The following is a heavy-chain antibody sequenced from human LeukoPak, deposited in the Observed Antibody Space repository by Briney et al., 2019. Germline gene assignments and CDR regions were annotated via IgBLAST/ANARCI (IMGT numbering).Heavy chain of an antibody. D-gene: IGHD6-13*01. V-gene: IGHV3-33*01. Sequence: PGGSLRLPCAASGFTFSSYGMHWVRQAPGKGLEWVAVIWYDGSNKYYADSVKGRFTISRDNSKNTLYLQMNSLRAEDTAVYYCARDYGRGIAAAGFAFGYWGQGTLVTVSS. CDR1: GFTFSSYG. CDR3: ARDYGRGIAAAGFAFGY. CDR2: IWYDGSNK. J-gene: IGHJ4*02.